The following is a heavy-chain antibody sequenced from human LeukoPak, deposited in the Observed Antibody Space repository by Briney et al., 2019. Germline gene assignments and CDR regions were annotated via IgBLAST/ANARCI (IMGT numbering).Heavy chain of an antibody. V-gene: IGHV3-30*04. J-gene: IGHJ3*02. D-gene: IGHD6-13*01. CDR1: GFTFSSYA. CDR2: ISYDGSNK. Sequence: PGGSLRLSCAASGFTFSSYAMHWVRQAPGKGLEWVAVISYDGSNKYYADSVKGRFTISRDNSKNTLYLQMNSLRAEDTAVYYCARDSSSWYPVHAFDIWGQGTMVTVSS. CDR3: ARDSSSWYPVHAFDI.